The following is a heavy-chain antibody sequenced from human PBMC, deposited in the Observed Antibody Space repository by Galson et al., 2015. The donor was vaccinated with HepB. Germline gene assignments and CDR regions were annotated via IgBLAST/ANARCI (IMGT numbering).Heavy chain of an antibody. Sequence: SVKVSCKASGYTFTRYYMHWVRQAPGQGLEWMGIINPSGGSTIYAQKSQGRVTMTRDTSTSTVYVELSSLRSEDTAMYYCARDDYGGNSEGYGMDVWGQGTTVTVSS. V-gene: IGHV1-46*01. J-gene: IGHJ6*02. CDR1: GYTFTRYY. CDR2: INPSGGST. D-gene: IGHD4-23*01. CDR3: ARDDYGGNSEGYGMDV.